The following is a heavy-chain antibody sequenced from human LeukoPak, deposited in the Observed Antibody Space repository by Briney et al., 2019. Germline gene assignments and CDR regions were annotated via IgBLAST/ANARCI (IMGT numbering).Heavy chain of an antibody. CDR2: IIPIFGTA. Sequence: ASVKVSCKASGGTFSSYAISWVRQAPGQGLEWMGGIIPIFGTANYAQKFQGRVTITADESTSTAYMELSSLRSEDTAVYYCARAHTVTTSSDYWGQGTLVTVSS. D-gene: IGHD4-17*01. CDR3: ARAHTVTTSSDY. CDR1: GGTFSSYA. J-gene: IGHJ4*02. V-gene: IGHV1-69*13.